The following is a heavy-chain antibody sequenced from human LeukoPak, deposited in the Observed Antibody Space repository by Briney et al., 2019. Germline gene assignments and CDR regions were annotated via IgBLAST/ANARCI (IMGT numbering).Heavy chain of an antibody. V-gene: IGHV4-34*01. J-gene: IGHJ4*02. D-gene: IGHD3-9*01. Sequence: PSETLSLTCAVYGESFSGYYWSWIRQPPGKGLEWHGEINHSGSTNYNPSLKSRVTISVDTSKNQFSLKLSSVTAADTAVYYCARGRGSLRYFDWLPPFDYWGQGTLVTVSS. CDR1: GESFSGYY. CDR3: ARGRGSLRYFDWLPPFDY. CDR2: INHSGST.